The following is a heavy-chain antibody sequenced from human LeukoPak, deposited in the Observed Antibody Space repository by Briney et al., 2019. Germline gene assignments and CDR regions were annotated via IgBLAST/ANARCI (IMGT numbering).Heavy chain of an antibody. CDR1: GDSISSSSYY. D-gene: IGHD1-7*01. Sequence: PSETLSLTCTVSGDSISSSSYYWGWIRQPPGKGLEWIGSIYYSGSTYYNPSLKSRVTISVDTSKNQFSLKLSSVTAADTAVYYCARGITGTTSTGAFDIWGQGTMVTVSS. V-gene: IGHV4-39*01. CDR3: ARGITGTTSTGAFDI. CDR2: IYYSGST. J-gene: IGHJ3*02.